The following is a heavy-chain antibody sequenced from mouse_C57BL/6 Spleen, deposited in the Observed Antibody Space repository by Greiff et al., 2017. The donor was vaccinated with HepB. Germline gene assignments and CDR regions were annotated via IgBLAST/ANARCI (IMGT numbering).Heavy chain of an antibody. Sequence: VQGVESGAELARPGASVKMSCKASGYTFTSYTMHWVKQRPGQGLEWIGYINPSSGYTKYNQKFKDKATLTADKSSSTAYMQLSSLTSEDSAVYYCAIPLITTVVAPLDYWGQGTTLTVSS. CDR3: AIPLITTVVAPLDY. CDR2: INPSSGYT. V-gene: IGHV1-4*01. CDR1: GYTFTSYT. D-gene: IGHD1-1*01. J-gene: IGHJ2*01.